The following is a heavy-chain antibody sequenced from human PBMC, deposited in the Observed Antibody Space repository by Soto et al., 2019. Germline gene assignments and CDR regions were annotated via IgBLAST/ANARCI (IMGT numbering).Heavy chain of an antibody. Sequence: SQTLSLTCVISGDSVSGKSAAWNWIRQSPSRGLEWLGRTYYRSKWYYDYAVSVKSRITVNPDTSKNQFSLHLSSVTPEDTALYYCARDGGTGDDFWDYWGQGTLVT. CDR1: GDSVSGKSAA. J-gene: IGHJ4*02. D-gene: IGHD3-3*01. V-gene: IGHV6-1*01. CDR3: ARDGGTGDDFWDY. CDR2: TYYRSKWYY.